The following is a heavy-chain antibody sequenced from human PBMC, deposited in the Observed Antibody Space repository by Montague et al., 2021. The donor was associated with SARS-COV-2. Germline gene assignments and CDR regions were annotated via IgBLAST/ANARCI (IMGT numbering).Heavy chain of an antibody. CDR1: GDSVSSNSAA. V-gene: IGHV6-1*01. D-gene: IGHD5-18*01. CDR2: TYYRSNWYN. CDR3: ARDTRIQLWFDRDYYYGMDV. J-gene: IGHJ6*02. Sequence: CAISGDSVSSNSAAWNLIRQSPSRVLKWLGRTYYRSNWYNDYAVSVKSQITINPDTSKNQFSLQLNSVTPEDTAVYYCARDTRIQLWFDRDYYYGMDVWGQGTTVTVSS.